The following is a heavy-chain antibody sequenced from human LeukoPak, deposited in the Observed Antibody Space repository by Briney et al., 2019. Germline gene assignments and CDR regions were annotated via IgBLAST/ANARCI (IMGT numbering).Heavy chain of an antibody. CDR2: ITSSSRTI. Sequence: GGSLRLSCAASGFTFSTYSMNWVRQAPGKGLEWVSYITSSSRTIYYADSVKGRFTISRDNAQNSVYLQMNSLRDEDTAVYYCARVGELDYWGQGTLVTVSS. CDR1: GFTFSTYS. CDR3: ARVGELDY. J-gene: IGHJ4*02. D-gene: IGHD1-26*01. V-gene: IGHV3-48*02.